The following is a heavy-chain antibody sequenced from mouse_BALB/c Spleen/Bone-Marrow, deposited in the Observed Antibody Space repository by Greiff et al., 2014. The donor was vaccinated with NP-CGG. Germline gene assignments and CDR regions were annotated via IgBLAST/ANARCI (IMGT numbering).Heavy chain of an antibody. J-gene: IGHJ4*01. D-gene: IGHD2-2*01. V-gene: IGHV1-69*01. CDR2: IDTSDSYT. CDR1: GYTFTDYW. CDR3: AREDYGYGAMDY. Sequence: QVQLQQPGAELVMPGPSVKMSCKASGYTFTDYWMHWVKQRPGQGLEWIGAIDTSDSYTSYNQKFKGKATLTVDESSSTAYMQLSSLTSEDSAVYYCAREDYGYGAMDYWGQGTSVTVSS.